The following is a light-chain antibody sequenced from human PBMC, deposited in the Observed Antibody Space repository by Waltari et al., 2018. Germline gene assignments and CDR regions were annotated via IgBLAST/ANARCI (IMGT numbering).Light chain of an antibody. V-gene: IGKV4-1*01. CDR1: QTVLYSSNNKNY. CDR3: QQYYSNPYT. Sequence: DIVMTQSPDSLAVALGERATINCKSSQTVLYSSNNKNYLAWYKQKPVQPPKLLIYWASTRESGVPDRFSGSGSGTDFTLTISSLQAEDVAVYYCQQYYSNPYTFGQGTKLEIK. CDR2: WAS. J-gene: IGKJ2*01.